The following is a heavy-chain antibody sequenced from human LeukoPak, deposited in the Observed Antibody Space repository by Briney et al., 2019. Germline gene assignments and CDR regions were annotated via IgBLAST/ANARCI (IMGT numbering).Heavy chain of an antibody. J-gene: IGHJ4*02. V-gene: IGHV4-59*01. Sequence: PSETLSLTCTVSVGSISSYYWSWIRQPPGKGLEWIAYVSYSGKTNFSPSLKSRVTISVDSSKSQFSLKLTSVTAADTAVYYCARTIDSGSSDYWGRGTLVTVSS. D-gene: IGHD3-10*01. CDR2: VSYSGKT. CDR1: VGSISSYY. CDR3: ARTIDSGSSDY.